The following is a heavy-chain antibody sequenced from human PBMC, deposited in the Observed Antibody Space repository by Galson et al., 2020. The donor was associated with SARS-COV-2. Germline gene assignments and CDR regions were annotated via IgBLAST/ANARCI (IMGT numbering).Heavy chain of an antibody. J-gene: IGHJ4*02. Sequence: GGSLRLSCAASGISISNHAMSWVRQAPGKGLEWVSGINNRGDNIHNADSVKGRFTISRDNSDNTVYLQMNSLRADDTAVYYCAKDTASGSDCWRGFDYWGQGTLVTVSS. D-gene: IGHD3-3*01. CDR2: INNRGDNI. V-gene: IGHV3-23*01. CDR1: GISISNHA. CDR3: AKDTASGSDCWRGFDY.